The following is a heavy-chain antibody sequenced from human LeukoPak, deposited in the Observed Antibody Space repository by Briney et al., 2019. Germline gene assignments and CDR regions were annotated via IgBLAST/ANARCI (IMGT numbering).Heavy chain of an antibody. J-gene: IGHJ5*02. CDR1: GGSFSGYY. CDR3: ARRGPPNWFDP. V-gene: IGHV4-34*01. CDR2: INHSGST. Sequence: PSETLSLTCAVYGGSFSGYYWSWIRQPPGKGLEWIGEINHSGSTNYNPSLKSRVTISVDTPKNQFSLKLSSVTAADTAVYYCARRGPPNWFDPWGQGTLVTVSS.